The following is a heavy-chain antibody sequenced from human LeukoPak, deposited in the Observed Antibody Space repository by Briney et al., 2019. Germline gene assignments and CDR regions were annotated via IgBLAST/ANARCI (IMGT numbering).Heavy chain of an antibody. CDR2: INHSGST. CDR1: GGSFSGYY. J-gene: IGHJ3*02. Sequence: SETLSLTCAVYGGSFSGYYWSWVRQPPGKGLEWIGEINHSGSTNYNPSLKSRGTISGATSKNQFSLKLSSVTAADTAVYYCARGKITMVRGAADAFDIWGQGTMVTVSS. CDR3: ARGKITMVRGAADAFDI. V-gene: IGHV4-34*01. D-gene: IGHD3-10*01.